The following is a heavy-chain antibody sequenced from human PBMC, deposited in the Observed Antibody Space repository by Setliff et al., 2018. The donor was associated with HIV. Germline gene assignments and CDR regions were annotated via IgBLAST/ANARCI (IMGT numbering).Heavy chain of an antibody. V-gene: IGHV1-18*01. J-gene: IGHJ3*02. CDR3: ASQGWGTAFDI. CDR2: ISAYNGNT. Sequence: ASVKVSCKASGFTFNNYVIHWVRQAPGQRLEWMGWISAYNGNTNYAQKLQGRVTMTTDTSTSTAYMELRSLRSDDTAVYYCASQGWGTAFDIWSQGTMVTVSS. CDR1: GFTFNNYV. D-gene: IGHD7-27*01.